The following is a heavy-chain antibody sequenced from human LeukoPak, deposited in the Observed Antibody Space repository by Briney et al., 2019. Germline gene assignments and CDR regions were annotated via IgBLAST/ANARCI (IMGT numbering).Heavy chain of an antibody. D-gene: IGHD3-10*01. CDR3: ARGGSGSYSYAEYFQH. CDR2: ISYDGSNK. Sequence: PGGSLRLSCAASGFTFSSYAMRWVRQAPGKGLEWVAVISYDGSNKYYAGSVKGRFTISRDNSKNTLYLQMNSLRAEDTAVYYCARGGSGSYSYAEYFQHWGQGTLVTVSS. CDR1: GFTFSSYA. J-gene: IGHJ1*01. V-gene: IGHV3-30*04.